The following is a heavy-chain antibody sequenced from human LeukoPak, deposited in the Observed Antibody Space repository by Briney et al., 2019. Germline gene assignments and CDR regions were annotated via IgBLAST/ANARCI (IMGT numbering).Heavy chain of an antibody. V-gene: IGHV3-7*03. CDR1: GFTFSSYW. D-gene: IGHD1-14*01. Sequence: GGSLRLSCSASGFTFSSYWMIWVRQAPGNGLELVANINQVGSEKYYADSVKGRFTISRDNSKNSLYLQMNSLRAEDTAVYFCARDHSEPGVFFDSWGQGTLVTVSS. CDR3: ARDHSEPGVFFDS. J-gene: IGHJ4*02. CDR2: INQVGSEK.